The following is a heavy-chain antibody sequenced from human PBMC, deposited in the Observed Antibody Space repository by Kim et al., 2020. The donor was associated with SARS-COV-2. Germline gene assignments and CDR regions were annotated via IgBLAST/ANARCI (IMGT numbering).Heavy chain of an antibody. CDR1: GFTFSSYA. CDR3: VKDRGLQLWLREGVDY. Sequence: GGSLRLSCSASGFTFSSYAMHWVRQAPGKGLEYVSAISSNGGSTYYADSVKGRFTISRDNSKNTLYLQMSSLRAEDTAVYYCVKDRGLQLWLREGVDYWGQGTLVTVSS. D-gene: IGHD5-18*01. V-gene: IGHV3-64D*09. CDR2: ISSNGGST. J-gene: IGHJ4*02.